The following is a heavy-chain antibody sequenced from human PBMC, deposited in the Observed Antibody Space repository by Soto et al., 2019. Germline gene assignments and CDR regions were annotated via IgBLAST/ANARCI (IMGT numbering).Heavy chain of an antibody. CDR3: ASKAACGGDCYAFDS. Sequence: QVYLVQSGAEVKKPGSSVKISCKASGGIFSSNTINWVRQAAGQGLEWMGGIIPLFGTANYAEKFQGRVPITAEKYTKTEYMELTSLRSEDTAVYYCASKAACGGDCYAFDSWGQGTLVTVSS. D-gene: IGHD2-21*02. CDR1: GGIFSSNT. CDR2: IIPLFGTA. J-gene: IGHJ4*02. V-gene: IGHV1-69*06.